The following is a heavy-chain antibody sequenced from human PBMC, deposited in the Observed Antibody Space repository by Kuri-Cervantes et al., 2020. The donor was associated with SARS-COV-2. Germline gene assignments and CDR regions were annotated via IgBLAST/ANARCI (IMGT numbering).Heavy chain of an antibody. D-gene: IGHD3-16*01. CDR1: GFTFSSYA. V-gene: IGHV3-30-3*01. Sequence: GASLRLSCAASGFTFSSYAMHWVRQAPGKGLEWVAVISYDGSNKYYADSVKGRFTISRDNSKNTLYLQMSSLRAEDTAVYYCAREGERAGYYYYYYMDVWGKGTTVTVSS. CDR2: ISYDGSNK. CDR3: AREGERAGYYYYYYMDV. J-gene: IGHJ6*03.